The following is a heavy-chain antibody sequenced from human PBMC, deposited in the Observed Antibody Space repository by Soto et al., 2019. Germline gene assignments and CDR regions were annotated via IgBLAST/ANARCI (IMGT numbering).Heavy chain of an antibody. J-gene: IGHJ4*02. Sequence: QVPLVESGGGLVKPGGSLRLSCAASGFTFSDYYMSWIRQAPGKGLEWVSYISSSGSTIYYADSVKGRFTISRDNAKNSLYLQMNSLRAEDTAVYYCAREVGWCISTSCYTNPTDYWGQGTLVTVSS. V-gene: IGHV3-11*01. CDR3: AREVGWCISTSCYTNPTDY. CDR1: GFTFSDYY. CDR2: ISSSGSTI. D-gene: IGHD2-2*02.